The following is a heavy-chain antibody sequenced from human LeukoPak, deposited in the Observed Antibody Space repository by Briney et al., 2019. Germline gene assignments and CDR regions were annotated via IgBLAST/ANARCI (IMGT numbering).Heavy chain of an antibody. Sequence: GASVKVSCKASGYTFTSYYMHWVRQAPGQGLEWMGGIIPIFGTANYAQKFQGRVTITADESTSTAYMELSSLRSEDTAAYYCASQLGRTPDAFDIWGQGTMVTVSS. CDR2: IIPIFGTA. J-gene: IGHJ3*02. CDR1: GYTFTSYY. V-gene: IGHV1-69*13. D-gene: IGHD7-27*01. CDR3: ASQLGRTPDAFDI.